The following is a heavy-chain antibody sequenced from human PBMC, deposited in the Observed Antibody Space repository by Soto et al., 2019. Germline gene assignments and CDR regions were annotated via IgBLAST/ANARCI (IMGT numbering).Heavy chain of an antibody. CDR1: GFTFSNAW. D-gene: IGHD1-26*01. CDR3: TADTPRYVKWELQGV. J-gene: IGHJ4*02. CDR2: IKSKTDGGTT. V-gene: IGHV3-15*01. Sequence: GGSLRLSCAASGFTFSNAWMSWVRQAPGKGLEWVGRIKSKTDGGTTHYSAPVKGRFTITRDDSKNTLYLQMISLKTEGTTVDYCTADTPRYVKWELQGVRGQGTLVNVSS.